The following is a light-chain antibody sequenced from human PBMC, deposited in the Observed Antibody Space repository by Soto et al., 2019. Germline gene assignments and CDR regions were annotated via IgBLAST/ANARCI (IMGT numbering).Light chain of an antibody. J-gene: IGLJ3*02. Sequence: QSVLTQPPSASGTPGQRVTISCSGRSYNVGSNYVYWYRQLPGTAPKLLIFDNNQRSSGVPDRVSGSKSGTSASLAISGLRSEDEADYYCAAWDDSLNGPVSGGGTKLTVL. CDR2: DNN. CDR3: AAWDDSLNGPV. CDR1: SYNVGSNY. V-gene: IGLV1-47*02.